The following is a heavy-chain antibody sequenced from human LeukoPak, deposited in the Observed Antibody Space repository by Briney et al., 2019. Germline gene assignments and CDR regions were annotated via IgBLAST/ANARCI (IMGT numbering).Heavy chain of an antibody. CDR2: VSGSGSTV. Sequence: GGSLGLSCAASGFTFGDHIMNWVRQLPGERLEWVAYVSGSGSTVYYADSVKGRFTVSRDNGKSSLYPQMNSLRVEDTALYYCAKDRRTTVTTSYFDYWGQGTLVTVSS. CDR1: GFTFGDHI. CDR3: AKDRRTTVTTSYFDY. D-gene: IGHD4-17*01. J-gene: IGHJ4*02. V-gene: IGHV3-48*01.